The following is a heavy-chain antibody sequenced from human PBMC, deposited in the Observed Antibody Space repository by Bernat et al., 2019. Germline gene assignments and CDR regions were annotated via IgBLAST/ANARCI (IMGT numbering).Heavy chain of an antibody. CDR3: ARWGWEVGYYYMDV. CDR2: ISSSSSYI. J-gene: IGHJ6*03. V-gene: IGHV3-21*01. D-gene: IGHD1-26*01. Sequence: VQLVESGGGVVQPGRSLRLSCAASGFTFSSYGMHWVRQAPGKGLEWVSSISSSSSYIYYADSVKGRFTISRDNAKNSLYLQMNSLRAEDTAVYYCARWGWEVGYYYMDVWGKGTTVTVSS. CDR1: GFTFSSYG.